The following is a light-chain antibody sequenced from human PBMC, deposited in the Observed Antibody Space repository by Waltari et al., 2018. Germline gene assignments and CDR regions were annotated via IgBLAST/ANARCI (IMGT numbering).Light chain of an antibody. CDR3: QLRTGWPMT. J-gene: IGKJ5*01. V-gene: IGKV3-11*01. CDR2: DAS. Sequence: PGERATLSCRASQRVSNCLAGYRQKPGQAPSLLIYDASTRAAGIPDRFSGSGSGTDFTLTIISLEPEDFAVYYCQLRTGWPMTFGQGTRLEIK. CDR1: QRVSNC.